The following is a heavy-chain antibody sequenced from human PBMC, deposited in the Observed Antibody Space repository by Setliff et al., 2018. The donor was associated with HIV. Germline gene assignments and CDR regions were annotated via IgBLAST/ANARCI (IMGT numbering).Heavy chain of an antibody. V-gene: IGHV1-18*01. CDR2: ISTYSDET. D-gene: IGHD6-25*01. CDR1: GYTFTTYG. Sequence: ASVKVSCKPSGYTFTTYGLSWVRQAPGQGLEWMGWISTYSDETSYSQNLQGRLTMTTDTSTGTAYMELRSLRSDDTAVYYCVTQRGSGSDPFDIWGPGTMVTVSS. J-gene: IGHJ3*02. CDR3: VTQRGSGSDPFDI.